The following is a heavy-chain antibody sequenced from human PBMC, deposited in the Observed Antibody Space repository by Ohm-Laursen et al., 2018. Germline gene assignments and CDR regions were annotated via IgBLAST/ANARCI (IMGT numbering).Heavy chain of an antibody. V-gene: IGHV3-23*01. J-gene: IGHJ4*02. Sequence: SLRLSCAASGFTFSSYAMSWVRQAPGKGLEWVSAISGSGGSTYYADSVKGRFTISRDNSKNTLYLQMNSLRAEDTAVYYCAKSYDYVWGSYRYSDYWGQGTLVTVSS. D-gene: IGHD3-16*02. CDR1: GFTFSSYA. CDR3: AKSYDYVWGSYRYSDY. CDR2: ISGSGGST.